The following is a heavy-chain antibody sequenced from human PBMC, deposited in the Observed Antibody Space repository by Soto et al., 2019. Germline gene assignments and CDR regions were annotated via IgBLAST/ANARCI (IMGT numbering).Heavy chain of an antibody. CDR2: ISYDGSNK. CDR3: AKEDSSSWQYYYGMDV. V-gene: IGHV3-30*18. Sequence: QVQLVESGGGVVQPGRSLRLSCAASGFTFSSYGMNWVRQAPGKGLEWVAVISYDGSNKYYADSVKGRFTISRDSSKNMLYLKMNSLRAEDTAVYYCAKEDSSSWQYYYGMDVWGQGTTFTVSS. J-gene: IGHJ6*02. D-gene: IGHD6-13*01. CDR1: GFTFSSYG.